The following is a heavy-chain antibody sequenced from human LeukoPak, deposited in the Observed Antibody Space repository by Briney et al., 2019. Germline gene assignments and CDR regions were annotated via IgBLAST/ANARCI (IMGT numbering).Heavy chain of an antibody. CDR3: ARDLFAAAGIFDY. CDR1: GYSFIDYY. V-gene: IGHV1-2*02. Sequence: ASVKVSCKASGYSFIDYYMHWVRQAPGQGLEWVGWINPNSGGTNYAQKFQGRVTMTRDTSISTAYMELSRLRSDDTAVYYCARDLFAAAGIFDYWGQGTLVTVSS. D-gene: IGHD6-13*01. J-gene: IGHJ4*02. CDR2: INPNSGGT.